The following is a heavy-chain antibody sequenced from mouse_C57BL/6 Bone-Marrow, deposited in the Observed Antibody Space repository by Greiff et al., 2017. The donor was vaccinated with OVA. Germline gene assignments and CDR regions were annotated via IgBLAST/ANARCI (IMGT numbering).Heavy chain of an antibody. CDR1: GFTFSSYA. V-gene: IGHV5-9-1*02. CDR3: TRDGWLLRGDFDY. D-gene: IGHD2-3*01. Sequence: EVKLVESGEGLVKPGGSLKLSCAASGFTFSSYAMSWVRQTPEKRLEWVAYISSGGDYIYYADTVKGRFTIPRDNARNTLYLQMSSLKSEDTAMDYCTRDGWLLRGDFDYWGQGTTLTVAS. CDR2: ISSGGDYI. J-gene: IGHJ2*01.